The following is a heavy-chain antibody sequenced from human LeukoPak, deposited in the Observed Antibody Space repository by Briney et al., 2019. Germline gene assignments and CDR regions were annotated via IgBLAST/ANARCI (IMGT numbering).Heavy chain of an antibody. Sequence: SETLSLTCTVSGGSISGYYWSWIRQPAGEGLEWIGRIYSAGYTNFNPSFKSRVTVSVDTSRNQFFLMLTSVTAADTAVYYCARDGNYGTRDEWWFDPWGRGTLVTVSS. D-gene: IGHD5-24*01. CDR2: IYSAGYT. CDR3: ARDGNYGTRDEWWFDP. J-gene: IGHJ5*02. V-gene: IGHV4-4*07. CDR1: GGSISGYY.